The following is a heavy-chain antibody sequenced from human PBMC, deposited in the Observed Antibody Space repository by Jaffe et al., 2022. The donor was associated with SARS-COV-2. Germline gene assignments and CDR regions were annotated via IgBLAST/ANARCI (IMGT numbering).Heavy chain of an antibody. CDR3: VKMKAVAGNFDS. D-gene: IGHD6-19*01. V-gene: IGHV3-9*01. CDR2: ISWNSRSI. CDR1: GFTFNDYA. J-gene: IGHJ4*02. Sequence: EVQLAESGGGLVQPGRSLRLSCAASGFTFNDYAMHWVRQAPGKGLEWVSGISWNSRSIRYADSVKGRFTISRDNAKNSLYLQMNSLRAEDTALYYCVKMKAVAGNFDSWGQGTVVTVSS.